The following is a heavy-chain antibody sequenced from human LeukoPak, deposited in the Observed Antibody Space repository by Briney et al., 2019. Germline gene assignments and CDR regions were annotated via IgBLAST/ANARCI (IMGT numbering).Heavy chain of an antibody. CDR2: ISSSSSYI. CDR3: ARDLERITIFGVVVGL. J-gene: IGHJ4*02. D-gene: IGHD3-3*01. V-gene: IGHV3-21*01. CDR1: GFTFSSYS. Sequence: GGSLRLSCAASGFTFSSYSMNWVRQAPGKGLVWVSSISSSSSYIYYADSVKGRFTISRDNAKNSLYLQMNSLRAEDTAVYYCARDLERITIFGVVVGLWGQGTLVTVSS.